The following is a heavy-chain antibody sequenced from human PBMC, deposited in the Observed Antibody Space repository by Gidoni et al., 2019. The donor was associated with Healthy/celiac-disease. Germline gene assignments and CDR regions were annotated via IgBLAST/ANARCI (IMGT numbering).Heavy chain of an antibody. CDR2: IYYSGST. Sequence: QVQLQASGPGLVQPSQTLSLTCTVSGGSISSGGYYCSSIRQHPGKGLEWIGYIYYSGSTYYNPCLKSRVTISGDTAKNQCSLKLSSVTAADTAVYYCARDNGYISSPWGQGTLVTVSS. J-gene: IGHJ4*02. V-gene: IGHV4-31*03. CDR3: ARDNGYISSP. D-gene: IGHD5-12*01. CDR1: GGSISSGGYY.